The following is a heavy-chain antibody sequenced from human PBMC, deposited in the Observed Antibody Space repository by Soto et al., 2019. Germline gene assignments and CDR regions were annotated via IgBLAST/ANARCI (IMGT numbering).Heavy chain of an antibody. CDR3: ARVVGGYYYGMDV. CDR2: IYHSGST. Sequence: PSETLSLTCAVSGGSIRSSNWWSWVRQPPGKGLEWIGEIYHSGSTNYNPSLKSRVTISVDKSKNQFSLKLSSVTAADTAVYYCARVVGGYYYGMDVWGQGTTVTVS. CDR1: GGSIRSSNW. D-gene: IGHD2-2*01. J-gene: IGHJ6*02. V-gene: IGHV4-4*02.